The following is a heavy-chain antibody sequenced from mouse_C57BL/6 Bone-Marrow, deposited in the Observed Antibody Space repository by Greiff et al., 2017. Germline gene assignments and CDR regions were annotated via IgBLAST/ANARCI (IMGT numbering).Heavy chain of an antibody. CDR2: ISSGGSYT. V-gene: IGHV5-6*01. CDR3: ARGLLPAWFAY. D-gene: IGHD3-1*01. J-gene: IGHJ3*01. CDR1: GFTFSSYG. Sequence: EVKLVESGGDLVKPGGSLKLSCAASGFTFSSYGMSWVRQTPDKRLEWVATISSGGSYTYYPDSVKGRFTISRDNAKNTLYLQMSSLKSEDTAMYYCARGLLPAWFAYWGQGTLVTVSA.